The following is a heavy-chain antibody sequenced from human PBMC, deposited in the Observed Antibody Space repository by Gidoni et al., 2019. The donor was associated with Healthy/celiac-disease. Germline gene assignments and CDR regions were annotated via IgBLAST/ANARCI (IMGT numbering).Heavy chain of an antibody. CDR2: ISSNGGST. D-gene: IGHD6-13*01. V-gene: IGHV3-64D*06. CDR1: GFTFSSYA. J-gene: IGHJ5*02. CDR3: VKEDSGSSWYLGLSGLDP. Sequence: EVQLVESGGGLVQPGGSLRLSCSASGFTFSSYAMHWVRQAPGKGLEYVSAISSNGGSTYYADSVKGRFTISRDNSKNTLYLQMSSLRAEDTAVYYCVKEDSGSSWYLGLSGLDPWGQGTLVTVSS.